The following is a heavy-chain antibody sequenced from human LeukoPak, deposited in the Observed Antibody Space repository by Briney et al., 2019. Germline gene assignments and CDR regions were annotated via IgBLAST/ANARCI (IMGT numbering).Heavy chain of an antibody. D-gene: IGHD3-9*01. CDR3: ARGRLTTGGWFDP. Sequence: SETLSLTCTVSGGSISSGDYYWAWIRQPPGKGLEWTGEINHSGSTNYNPSLKSRVTISVATSKNQFSLKLTSVTAADTAVYYCARGRLTTGGWFDPWGQGTLVTVSS. J-gene: IGHJ5*02. CDR1: GGSISSGDYY. V-gene: IGHV4-39*07. CDR2: INHSGST.